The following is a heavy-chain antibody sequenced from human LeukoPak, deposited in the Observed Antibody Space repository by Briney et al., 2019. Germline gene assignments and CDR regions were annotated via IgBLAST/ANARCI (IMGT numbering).Heavy chain of an antibody. CDR1: GVTSISDS. Sequence: AGSLRLSCAAVGVTSISDSMYCVRHDPREEREWVSSISISSSYISYADSLKGRFTISIDTAKNSLYLQMNSLRAEDTAVYYCASGAQASYGDYDTRGDYWGQGTLVTVSS. J-gene: IGHJ4*02. V-gene: IGHV3-21*01. D-gene: IGHD4-17*01. CDR3: ASGAQASYGDYDTRGDY. CDR2: ISISSSYI.